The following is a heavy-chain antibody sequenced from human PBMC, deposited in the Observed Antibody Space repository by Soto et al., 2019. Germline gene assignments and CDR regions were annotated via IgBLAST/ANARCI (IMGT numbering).Heavy chain of an antibody. D-gene: IGHD6-19*01. CDR3: ARQDHKYSSGWYTDY. CDR2: IYPGDSDT. Sequence: PGESLKISCKGSGYSFTSYWIGWVRQMPGKGLEWMGIIYPGDSDTRYSPSFQGQVTISADKSISTAYLQWSSLKASDTAMYYCARQDHKYSSGWYTDYWGQGTLVNVSS. J-gene: IGHJ4*02. CDR1: GYSFTSYW. V-gene: IGHV5-51*01.